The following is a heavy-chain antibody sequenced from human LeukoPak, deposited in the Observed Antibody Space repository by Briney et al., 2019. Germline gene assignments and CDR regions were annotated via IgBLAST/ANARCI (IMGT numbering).Heavy chain of an antibody. CDR1: GFTFDDYA. Sequence: GGSLRLSCAAAGFTFDDYAMHWVRQAPGKGLEWVSGISWNSGSIGYADSVKGRFTISRDNAKNSLYLQMNSLRAEDTAVYYCARKDRLGYSYGQGPFDFWGQGTLVTVSS. D-gene: IGHD5-18*01. CDR3: ARKDRLGYSYGQGPFDF. J-gene: IGHJ4*02. V-gene: IGHV3-9*01. CDR2: ISWNSGSI.